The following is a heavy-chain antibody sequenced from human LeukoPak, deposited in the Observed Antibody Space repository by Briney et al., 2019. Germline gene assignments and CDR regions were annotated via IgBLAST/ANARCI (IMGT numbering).Heavy chain of an antibody. V-gene: IGHV4-4*07. CDR3: ARELFTNYYDSSGYGLGGYYFDY. D-gene: IGHD3-22*01. Sequence: SETLSLTCTVSGGSIGSYYWSWIRQPAGKGLEWIGRIYTSGSTNYNPSLKSRVTLSVDTSKNQFSLQLSSVTAAATPEYYCARELFTNYYDSSGYGLGGYYFDYWGQGTLVTVPS. J-gene: IGHJ4*02. CDR1: GGSIGSYY. CDR2: IYTSGST.